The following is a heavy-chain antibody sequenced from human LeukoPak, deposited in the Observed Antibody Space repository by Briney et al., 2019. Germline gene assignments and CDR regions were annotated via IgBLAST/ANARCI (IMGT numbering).Heavy chain of an antibody. V-gene: IGHV3-30*18. D-gene: IGHD5-18*01. CDR1: GFTFSSYA. CDR2: ISYDGSNK. J-gene: IGHJ2*01. Sequence: GGSLRLSCAASGFTFSSYAMSWVRQAPGKGLEWVAVISYDGSNKYYADSVKGRFTISRDNSKNTLYLETNSLRTEDTAVYYCAKGGLQTRNWYFALWGRGTLVTVSS. CDR3: AKGGLQTRNWYFAL.